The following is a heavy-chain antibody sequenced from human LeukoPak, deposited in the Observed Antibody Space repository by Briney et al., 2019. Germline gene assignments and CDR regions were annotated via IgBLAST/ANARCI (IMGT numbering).Heavy chain of an antibody. V-gene: IGHV1-2*02. J-gene: IGHJ4*02. CDR1: GYTFTGYY. D-gene: IGHD2-2*01. CDR2: INPNSGGT. Sequence: GASVKVSCKGFGYTFTGYYMHWVRQAPGQGLEWMGWINPNSGGTNYAQKFQGRVTMTRDTSISTAYMELSRLRSDDTAVYYCARVLFLPRSTRSQAPDYWGQGTLVTVSS. CDR3: ARVLFLPRSTRSQAPDY.